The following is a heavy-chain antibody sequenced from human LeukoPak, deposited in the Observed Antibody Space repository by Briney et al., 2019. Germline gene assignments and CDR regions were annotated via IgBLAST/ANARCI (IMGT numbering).Heavy chain of an antibody. CDR3: ARDYYGSGSYKSYFVN. CDR2: MYTSGST. V-gene: IGHV4-4*07. D-gene: IGHD3-10*01. CDR1: GASIISDY. Sequence: SETLSLTCTVSGASIISDYWSWIRQSAGKGLEWIGRMYTSGSTQYNPSLKSQVTISVDKSKNQLSLKLSSVTAADTAVYYCARDYYGSGSYKSYFVNWGQGTQVTVSS. J-gene: IGHJ4*02.